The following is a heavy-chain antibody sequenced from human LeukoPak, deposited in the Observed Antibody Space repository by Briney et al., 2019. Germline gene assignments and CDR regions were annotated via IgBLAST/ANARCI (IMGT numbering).Heavy chain of an antibody. D-gene: IGHD3-10*01. CDR2: INPNSGGT. J-gene: IGHJ4*02. CDR1: GYTFTGYC. CDR3: ARLWFGELPREDY. V-gene: IGHV1-2*06. Sequence: ASVKVSCKASGYTFTGYCMHWVRQAPGQGLEWMGRINPNSGGTNYAQKFQGRVTMTGDTSISTAYMELSRLRSDDTAVYYCARLWFGELPREDYWGQGTLVTVSS.